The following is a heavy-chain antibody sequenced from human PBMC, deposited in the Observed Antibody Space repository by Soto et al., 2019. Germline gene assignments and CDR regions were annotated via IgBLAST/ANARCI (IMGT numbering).Heavy chain of an antibody. CDR3: TSFSAWGGY. V-gene: IGHV3-74*01. CDR2: IKGDESYT. J-gene: IGHJ4*02. CDR1: GFTFSGYW. D-gene: IGHD3-16*01. Sequence: EVQLVESGGGVVQPGGSLRLSCATSGFTFSGYWLDWVRQAPGKGLEWVSRIKGDESYTSYADSVKGRFTISRDSAKNTLNLRMNGLRVEDRAVYYCTSFSAWGGYWGQGTLVMVSS.